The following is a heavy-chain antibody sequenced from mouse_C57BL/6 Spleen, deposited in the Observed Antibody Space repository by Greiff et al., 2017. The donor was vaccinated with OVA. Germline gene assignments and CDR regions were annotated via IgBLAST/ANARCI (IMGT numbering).Heavy chain of an antibody. V-gene: IGHV7-1*01. D-gene: IGHD1-1*01. CDR3: ARDAGYGPWYFDV. Sequence: EVNVVESGGGLVQSGRSLRLSCATSGFTFSDFYMEWVRQAPGKGLEWIAASRNKANDYTTEYSASVKGRFIVSRDTSQSILYLQMNALRAEDTAIYYCARDAGYGPWYFDVWGTGTTVTVSS. J-gene: IGHJ1*03. CDR1: GFTFSDFY. CDR2: SRNKANDYTT.